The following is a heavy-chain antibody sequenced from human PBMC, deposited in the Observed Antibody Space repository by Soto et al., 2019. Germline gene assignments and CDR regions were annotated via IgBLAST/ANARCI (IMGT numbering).Heavy chain of an antibody. J-gene: IGHJ4*02. CDR3: ANGYGSTI. V-gene: IGHV3-21*01. CDR2: ISSSGNYI. CDR1: GFTFSSYG. D-gene: IGHD3-10*01. Sequence: LRLSCAASGFTFSSYGMNWVRQAPGKGLEWVSSISSSGNYIYYADSVKGRFTISRDNAKNSLYLQMNSLRAEDTAVYYCANGYGSTIWGQGTLVTVSS.